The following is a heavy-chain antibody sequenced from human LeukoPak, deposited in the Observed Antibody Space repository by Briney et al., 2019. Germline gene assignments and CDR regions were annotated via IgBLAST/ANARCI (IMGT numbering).Heavy chain of an antibody. Sequence: GGSLRLSCAASGFTFSSYGTHWVRQAPGKGLEWVAVISYDGSNKYYADSVKGRFTISRDNSKNTLYLQMNSLRAEDTAVYYCAKDDAAAASYFDYWGQGTLVTVSS. CDR2: ISYDGSNK. J-gene: IGHJ4*02. V-gene: IGHV3-30*18. CDR3: AKDDAAAASYFDY. D-gene: IGHD6-13*01. CDR1: GFTFSSYG.